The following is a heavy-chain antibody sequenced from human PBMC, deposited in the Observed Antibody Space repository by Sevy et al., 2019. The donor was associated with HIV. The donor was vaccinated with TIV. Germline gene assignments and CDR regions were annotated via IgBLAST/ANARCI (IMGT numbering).Heavy chain of an antibody. J-gene: IGHJ5*02. CDR3: AREGSSSSKGNWFDP. Sequence: ASVKVSCKASGYTFTSYYMHWVRQAPGQGLEWMGIINPSGGSTSHAQKFQGRVTMTRDTSTSTVYMELSSLRSEDTAVYYCAREGSSSSKGNWFDPWCQGTLVTVSS. D-gene: IGHD6-6*01. CDR2: INPSGGST. V-gene: IGHV1-46*03. CDR1: GYTFTSYY.